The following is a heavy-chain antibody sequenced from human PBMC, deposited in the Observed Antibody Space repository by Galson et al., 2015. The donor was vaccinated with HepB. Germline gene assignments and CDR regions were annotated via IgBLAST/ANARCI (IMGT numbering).Heavy chain of an antibody. CDR1: GFTFSAYN. Sequence: SLRLSCAASGFTFSAYNMNWVRLAPGKGLEWVSSISSGSTYMYYADSVKGRFTISRDNAKNSLYLQLNSLRAEDTAIYYCARDPRGRPAANHAFDIWGQGTMATVSS. D-gene: IGHD2-2*01. V-gene: IGHV3-21*01. CDR2: ISSGSTYM. J-gene: IGHJ3*02. CDR3: ARDPRGRPAANHAFDI.